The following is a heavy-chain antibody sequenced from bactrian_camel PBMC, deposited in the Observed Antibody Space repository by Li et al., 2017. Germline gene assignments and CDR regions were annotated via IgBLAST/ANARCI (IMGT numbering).Heavy chain of an antibody. Sequence: VQLVESGGGLVQPGGSVRLSCAASGFTFNNYGMIWVRQAPGKGLEWVSAINSGGGSTYYADSVKGRFTISQDNAKNTVYLQMNSLKSEDTALFYCANLGDYGLEAHWGQGTQVTVS. CDR1: GFTFNNYG. J-gene: IGHJ4*01. V-gene: IGHV3S40*01. CDR2: INSGGGST. CDR3: ANLGDYGLEAH. D-gene: IGHD5*01.